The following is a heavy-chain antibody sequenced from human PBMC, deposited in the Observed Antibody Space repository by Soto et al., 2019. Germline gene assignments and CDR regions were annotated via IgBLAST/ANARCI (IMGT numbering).Heavy chain of an antibody. Sequence: ASVKVSCKASGYTFTSYAMHWVRQAPGQRLEWMGWINAGNGNTKYSQEFQGRVTITRDTSASTAYMELSSLRSEDTAVYYCARIAAAGVNDWFDPWGQGTLVTVPQ. D-gene: IGHD6-13*01. V-gene: IGHV1-3*01. CDR2: INAGNGNT. CDR3: ARIAAAGVNDWFDP. CDR1: GYTFTSYA. J-gene: IGHJ5*02.